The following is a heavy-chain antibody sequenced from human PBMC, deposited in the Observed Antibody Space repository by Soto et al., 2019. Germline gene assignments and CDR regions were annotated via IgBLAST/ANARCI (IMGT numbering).Heavy chain of an antibody. Sequence: GGSLRLSCAASGFTFSDYYMSWIRQAPGKGLEWVSYISSSGSTIYYADSVKGRFTISRDNAKNSLYLQMNSLRAEDTAVYYCASFGLWMYRVSGSPLGTTNWFDPWGQGTLVTVSS. CDR3: ASFGLWMYRVSGSPLGTTNWFDP. CDR1: GFTFSDYY. D-gene: IGHD3-10*01. J-gene: IGHJ5*02. CDR2: ISSSGSTI. V-gene: IGHV3-11*01.